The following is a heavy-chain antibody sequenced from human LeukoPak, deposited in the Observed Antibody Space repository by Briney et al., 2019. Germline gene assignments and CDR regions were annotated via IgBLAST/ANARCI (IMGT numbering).Heavy chain of an antibody. CDR1: GFTFSSYG. Sequence: GGSLRLSCAASGFTFSSYGMHWVRQAPGKGLEWVAVIWYDGSSKYYADSVKGRFTISRDNSKNTLYLQMNSLRAEDTAVYYCARFPRYYYDSSGSPGAFDIWGQGTMVTVSS. V-gene: IGHV3-33*01. CDR2: IWYDGSSK. D-gene: IGHD3-22*01. J-gene: IGHJ3*02. CDR3: ARFPRYYYDSSGSPGAFDI.